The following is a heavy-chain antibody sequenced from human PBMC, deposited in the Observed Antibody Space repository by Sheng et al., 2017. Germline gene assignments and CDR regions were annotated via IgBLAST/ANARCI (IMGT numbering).Heavy chain of an antibody. CDR2: MYYSGST. CDR1: GGSISSSSYY. D-gene: IGHD3-16*01. V-gene: IGHV4-39*07. CDR3: ARTLITFGGEDY. Sequence: QLQLQESGPGLVKPSETLSLTCTVSGGSISSSSYYWGWIRQPPGKWLEWIGSMYYSGSTYYNPSLKSRVTISVDTSKNQFSLKLSSVTAADTAVYYCARTLITFGGEDYWGQGTLVTVSS. J-gene: IGHJ4*02.